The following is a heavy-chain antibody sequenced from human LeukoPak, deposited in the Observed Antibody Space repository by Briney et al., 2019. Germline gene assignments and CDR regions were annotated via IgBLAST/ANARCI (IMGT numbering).Heavy chain of an antibody. CDR1: GFTFSSYA. CDR2: ISYDGSNK. Sequence: PGRSLRLSCAASGFTFSSYAMHWVRQAPGKGLEWVADISYDGSNKYYADSVKGRFTISRDNSKNTLYLQMNSLRAEDTAVYYCARDRYNWNVDWFDPWGQGTLVTVSS. D-gene: IGHD1-1*01. CDR3: ARDRYNWNVDWFDP. V-gene: IGHV3-30*07. J-gene: IGHJ5*02.